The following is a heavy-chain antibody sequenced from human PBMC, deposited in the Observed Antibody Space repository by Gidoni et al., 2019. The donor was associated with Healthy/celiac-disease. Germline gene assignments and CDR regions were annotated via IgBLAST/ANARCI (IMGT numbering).Heavy chain of an antibody. V-gene: IGHV2-5*01. CDR2: IYWNDDK. CDR1: GFSLSTSGVG. CDR3: AHSPRYYYDSSGPLEGWFDP. Sequence: QITLKESGPTLVKPTQTLTLTCTFSGFSLSTSGVGVGWIRQPPGKALEWLALIYWNDDKRYSPSLKSRLTITKDTSKNQVVLTMTNMDPVDTATYYCAHSPRYYYDSSGPLEGWFDPWGQGTLVTVSS. D-gene: IGHD3-22*01. J-gene: IGHJ5*02.